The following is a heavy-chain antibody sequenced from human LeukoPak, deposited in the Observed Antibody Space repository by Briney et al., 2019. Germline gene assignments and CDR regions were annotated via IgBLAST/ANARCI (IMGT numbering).Heavy chain of an antibody. CDR1: GFTFSSFA. CDR2: IGVSVGRT. D-gene: IGHD5-24*01. J-gene: IGHJ5*02. CDR3: AKEMATSSTFRWFDR. Sequence: PGGSLRLSCAASGFTFSSFAMTWIRRAPGKGLEWVSTIGVSVGRTYYAASVKGRFTISRDNPKNTLYLQMNSLRAEDTAIYYCAKEMATSSTFRWFDRWGQGALVIVSS. V-gene: IGHV3-23*01.